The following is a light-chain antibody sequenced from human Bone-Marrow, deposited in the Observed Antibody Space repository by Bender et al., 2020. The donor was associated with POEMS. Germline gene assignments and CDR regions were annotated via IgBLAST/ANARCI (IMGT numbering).Light chain of an antibody. V-gene: IGLV3-21*02. CDR1: NIGTKS. Sequence: SYVLTQPPSVSVAPGQTARITCGENNIGTKSVHWYQQKPGQAPVLVVYDDTVRPSGVPERVSGTKSGTTATLSISGVEVGDEADFYCQVWESGRDIWVFGGGTKLTVL. CDR3: QVWESGRDIWV. J-gene: IGLJ3*02. CDR2: DDT.